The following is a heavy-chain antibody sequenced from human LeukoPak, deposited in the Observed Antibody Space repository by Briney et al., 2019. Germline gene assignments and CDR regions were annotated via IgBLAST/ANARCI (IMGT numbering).Heavy chain of an antibody. J-gene: IGHJ4*02. V-gene: IGHV3-30*02. D-gene: IGHD1-26*01. CDR1: GFTFSSYG. Sequence: GGSLRLPCAASGFTFSSYGMHWVRQAPGKGLEWVAFIRYDGSNKYYADSVKGRFTISRDNSKNTLYLQMNSLRAEDTAVYYCARGGVGGSYFDYWGQGTLVTVSS. CDR2: IRYDGSNK. CDR3: ARGGVGGSYFDY.